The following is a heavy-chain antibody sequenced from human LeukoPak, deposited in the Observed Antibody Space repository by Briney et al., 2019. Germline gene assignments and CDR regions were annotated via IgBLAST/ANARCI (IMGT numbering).Heavy chain of an antibody. V-gene: IGHV3-21*01. D-gene: IGHD7-27*01. CDR1: GFXFSTYS. Sequence: GGSLRLSCAASGFXFSTYSINWVRQAPGKGLEWVSSISSAGTYTHYADSVKGRFTISRDNAKNTLYLQMNSLRAEDTAVYYCAGLTGDAIDYWGQGNLVTVSS. J-gene: IGHJ4*02. CDR2: ISSAGTYT. CDR3: AGLTGDAIDY.